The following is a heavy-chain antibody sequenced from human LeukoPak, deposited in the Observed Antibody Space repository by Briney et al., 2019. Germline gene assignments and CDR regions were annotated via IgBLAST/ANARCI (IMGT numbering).Heavy chain of an antibody. CDR2: IIPIFGTA. D-gene: IGHD4-17*01. J-gene: IGHJ4*02. CDR1: GGTFSSYA. Sequence: GASVKVSCKASGGTFSSYAISWVRQAPGQGLEWMGGIIPIFGTANYAQKFQGRATITADESTSTAYMELSSLRSEDTAVYYCARDGGDDYGDPQYYFDYWGQGTLVTVSS. CDR3: ARDGGDDYGDPQYYFDY. V-gene: IGHV1-69*13.